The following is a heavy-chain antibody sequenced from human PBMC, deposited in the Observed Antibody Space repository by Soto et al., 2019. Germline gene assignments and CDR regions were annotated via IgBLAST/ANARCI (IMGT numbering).Heavy chain of an antibody. CDR1: GGSVSSGSYY. CDR3: ARGVVVVVAATHAFDY. Sequence: ASETLSLTCTVSGGSVSSGSYYWSWIRQPPGKGLEWIGYIYYSGSTNYNPSLKSRVTISVDTSKNQFSLKLSSVTTADTAVYYCARGVVVVVAATHAFDYWGQGTLVTVSS. CDR2: IYYSGST. D-gene: IGHD2-15*01. V-gene: IGHV4-61*01. J-gene: IGHJ4*02.